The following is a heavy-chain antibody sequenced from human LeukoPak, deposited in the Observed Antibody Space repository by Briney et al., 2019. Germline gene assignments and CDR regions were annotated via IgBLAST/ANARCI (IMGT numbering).Heavy chain of an antibody. D-gene: IGHD5-18*01. V-gene: IGHV5-51*01. Sequence: GESLKISGKGSGYSFTSYWIGWVRQMPGKGLEWMGIIYPGGSDTRYSPSFEGQVTISADKSISTAYLQWSTLKASDTAIYYCARFAPYSYGFDPWGQGTQVSVSS. CDR3: ARFAPYSYGFDP. J-gene: IGHJ5*02. CDR1: GYSFTSYW. CDR2: IYPGGSDT.